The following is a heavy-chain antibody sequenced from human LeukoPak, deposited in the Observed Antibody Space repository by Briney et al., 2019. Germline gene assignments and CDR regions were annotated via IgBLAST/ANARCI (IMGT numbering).Heavy chain of an antibody. CDR2: INSDGSST. V-gene: IGHV3-74*01. Sequence: PGGSLRLSCAASGSTFSSHWMHWVRQAPGKGLVWVSRINSDGSSTSYADSVKGRFTISRDNAKNSLYLQMNSLRAEDTAVYYCARDWQWQQLDGDAFDIWGQGTMVTVSS. J-gene: IGHJ3*02. CDR1: GSTFSSHW. CDR3: ARDWQWQQLDGDAFDI. D-gene: IGHD6-13*01.